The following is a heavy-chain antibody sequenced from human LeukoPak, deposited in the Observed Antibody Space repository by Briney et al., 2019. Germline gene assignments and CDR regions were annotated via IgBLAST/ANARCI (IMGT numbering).Heavy chain of an antibody. D-gene: IGHD6-19*01. CDR3: ARDRLRGWFFDY. CDR2: INHSGST. CDR1: GGSFSGYY. V-gene: IGHV4-34*01. Sequence: SETLSLTCAVYGGSFSGYYWSWIRQPPGKGLEWIGEINHSGSTNYNPSLKSRVTISVDTSKNQFSLKLSSVTAADMAVYYCARDRLRGWFFDYWGQGTLVTVSS. J-gene: IGHJ4*02.